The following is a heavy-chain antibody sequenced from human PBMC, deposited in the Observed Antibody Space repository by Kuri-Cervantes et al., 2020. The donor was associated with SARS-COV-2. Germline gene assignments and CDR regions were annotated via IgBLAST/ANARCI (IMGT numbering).Heavy chain of an antibody. CDR3: ARVGFGYYDSSGYSDY. D-gene: IGHD3-22*01. Sequence: GESLKISCAASGFTFSSYSMNWVRQAPGKGLEWVSAIDGSGGSTYYADSVRGRFTISRDNSKNTLYLQMNSLRAEDTAVYYCARVGFGYYDSSGYSDYWGQGTLVTVSS. CDR1: GFTFSSYS. V-gene: IGHV3-23*01. CDR2: IDGSGGST. J-gene: IGHJ4*02.